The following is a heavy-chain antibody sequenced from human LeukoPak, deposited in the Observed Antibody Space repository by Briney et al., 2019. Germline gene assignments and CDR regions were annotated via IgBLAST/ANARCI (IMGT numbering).Heavy chain of an antibody. D-gene: IGHD6-13*01. CDR1: GFTFSSYA. V-gene: IGHV3-23*01. CDR2: ISGSGGST. CDR3: AKDRTPYFIAAAGTGIDY. Sequence: GGSLRLYCSASGFTFSSYAMSWVRQAPGKGLEWVSAISGSGGSTYYADSVKGRFTISRDNSKNTLYLRMNSLRAEDTAVYYCAKDRTPYFIAAAGTGIDYWGQGTLVTVSS. J-gene: IGHJ4*02.